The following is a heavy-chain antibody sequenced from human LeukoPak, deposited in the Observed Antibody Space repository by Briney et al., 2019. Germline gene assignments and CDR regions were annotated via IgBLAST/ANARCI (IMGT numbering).Heavy chain of an antibody. CDR2: IIPIFGTA. CDR1: GGTFSSYA. Sequence: SVKVSCKASGGTFSSYAISWVRHAPGQGLEWMGGIIPIFGTANSAQKFQSIVTITTDESTSTTYMELSSLRPEDTAVYYCARGDYYYDSSGYSELDYWGQGTLVTVSS. CDR3: ARGDYYYDSSGYSELDY. V-gene: IGHV1-69*05. D-gene: IGHD3-22*01. J-gene: IGHJ4*02.